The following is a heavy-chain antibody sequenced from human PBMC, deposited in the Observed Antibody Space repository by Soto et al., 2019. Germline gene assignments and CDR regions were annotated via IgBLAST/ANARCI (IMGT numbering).Heavy chain of an antibody. CDR3: AKISGSGSYYPNDY. V-gene: IGHV3-23*01. CDR2: ISGSGGST. D-gene: IGHD3-10*01. Sequence: EVQLLESGGGLVQPGGSLRLSCAASGFTFSSYAMSWVRQAPGKGLEWVSAISGSGGSTYYADSVKGRFTISRDNSKNTLYMQMNSLRAEDTAVYYCAKISGSGSYYPNDYWGQGTLVTVSS. CDR1: GFTFSSYA. J-gene: IGHJ4*02.